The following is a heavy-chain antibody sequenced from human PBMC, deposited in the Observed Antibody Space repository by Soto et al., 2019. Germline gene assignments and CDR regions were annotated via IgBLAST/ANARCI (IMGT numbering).Heavy chain of an antibody. Sequence: GGSLRLSCAASGFTFDDYAMHWVRQAPGKGLEWVSLISGDGGSTYYADSVKGRFTISRDNSKNSLYLQMNSLRTEDTALYYCAKGSEGAYCGGDCYSFDYWGQGTLVTVSS. CDR1: GFTFDDYA. V-gene: IGHV3-43*02. J-gene: IGHJ4*02. CDR3: AKGSEGAYCGGDCYSFDY. CDR2: ISGDGGST. D-gene: IGHD2-21*02.